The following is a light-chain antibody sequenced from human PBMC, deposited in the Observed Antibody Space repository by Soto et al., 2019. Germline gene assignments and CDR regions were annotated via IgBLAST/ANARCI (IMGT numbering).Light chain of an antibody. CDR2: DAS. J-gene: IGKJ4*01. CDR3: QQFNSYPL. Sequence: AIQLTQSPSSLSASVGDRVTITCRASQGISSALAWYQRKPGKAPKLLIYDASSLESGVPSRFSGSGSGTDFTLTISSPQPEDFATYYCQQFNSYPLFGGGTTVDIK. V-gene: IGKV1-13*02. CDR1: QGISSA.